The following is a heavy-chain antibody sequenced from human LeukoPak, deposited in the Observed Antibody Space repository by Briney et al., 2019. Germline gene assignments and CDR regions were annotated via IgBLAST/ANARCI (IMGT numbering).Heavy chain of an antibody. D-gene: IGHD2-2*01. CDR2: IYHSGST. J-gene: IGHJ5*02. CDR3: ARVTDIVVVPDHNWFDP. Sequence: SETLSLTCAVSGYSISSGYYWGWIRQPPGKGLEWIGSIYHSGSTYYNPSLKSRVTISVDTSKNQFSLKLSSVTAADTAVYYCARVTDIVVVPDHNWFDPWGQGILVTVSS. V-gene: IGHV4-38-2*01. CDR1: GYSISSGYY.